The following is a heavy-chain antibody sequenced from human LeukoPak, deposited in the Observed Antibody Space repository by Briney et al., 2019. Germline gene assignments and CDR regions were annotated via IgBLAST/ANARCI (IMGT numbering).Heavy chain of an antibody. V-gene: IGHV4-31*03. CDR2: IYYSGST. CDR1: GGSISSGGYY. J-gene: IGHJ6*02. CDR3: ARDLLGYSYGYYYYYGMDV. Sequence: PSETLSLTCTVSGGSISSGGYYWSWIRQHPGKGLEWIGYIYYSGSTYYNPSLKSRVTISVDTSKNQFSLKLSSVTAADTAVYHCARDLLGYSYGYYYYYGMDVWGQGTTVTVSS. D-gene: IGHD5-18*01.